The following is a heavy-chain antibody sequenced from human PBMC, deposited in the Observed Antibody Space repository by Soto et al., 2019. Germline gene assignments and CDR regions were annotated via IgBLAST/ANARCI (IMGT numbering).Heavy chain of an antibody. CDR2: IYYSGST. J-gene: IGHJ5*02. CDR3: ARSVFP. V-gene: IGHV4-31*03. CDR1: GGSISSGGYY. Sequence: QVQLQESGPGLVKPSQTLSLTCTVSGGSISSGGYYWNWIRQHPGKGLEWIGYIYYSGSTYYNPSPKSRLAISVDTSHAHFSLQLTSVTAAATAVYSCARSVFPWGRGTLVTVSS.